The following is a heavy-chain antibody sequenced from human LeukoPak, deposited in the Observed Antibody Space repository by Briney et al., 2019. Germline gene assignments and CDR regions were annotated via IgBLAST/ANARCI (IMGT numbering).Heavy chain of an antibody. V-gene: IGHV4-59*01. D-gene: IGHD2-21*01. J-gene: IGHJ3*02. CDR3: ARAAYCGGDCYSGAFDI. CDR2: IYYSGST. Sequence: PSETLSLTCTVSGGSISSYYWSWIRQPPVKGLEWIGYIYYSGSTTYNPSLRSRVPILVGTSKKQFSLKLSSVTAADTAVYYCARAAYCGGDCYSGAFDIWGQGTMVTVSS. CDR1: GGSISSYY.